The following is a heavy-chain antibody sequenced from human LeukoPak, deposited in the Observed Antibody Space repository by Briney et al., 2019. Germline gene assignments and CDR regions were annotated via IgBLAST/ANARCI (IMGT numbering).Heavy chain of an antibody. D-gene: IGHD6-13*01. Sequence: GRSLRLSCAASGFTFSSYGMHWVRQAPGKGLEWVAVIWYDGSNKYYADSVKGRFTISRDNSKNTLYLQMNSLRAEDTAVYYCAGAAAGYYYYYMDVWGKGTTVTVSS. CDR1: GFTFSSYG. V-gene: IGHV3-33*01. CDR2: IWYDGSNK. CDR3: AGAAAGYYYYYMDV. J-gene: IGHJ6*03.